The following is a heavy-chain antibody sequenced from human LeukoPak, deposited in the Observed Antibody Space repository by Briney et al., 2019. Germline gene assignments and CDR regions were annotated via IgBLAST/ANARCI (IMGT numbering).Heavy chain of an antibody. Sequence: PRGSLRLSCAASGFTFSSYWMSWVRQAPGKGLEWVANIKQDGSEKYYVDSVKGRFTISRDNAKNSLYLQMNSLRAEDTAVYYCASDSSSGWYFYYWTWGQGTLVTVSS. V-gene: IGHV3-7*01. CDR2: IKQDGSEK. J-gene: IGHJ5*02. CDR1: GFTFSSYW. CDR3: ASDSSSGWYFYYWT. D-gene: IGHD6-19*01.